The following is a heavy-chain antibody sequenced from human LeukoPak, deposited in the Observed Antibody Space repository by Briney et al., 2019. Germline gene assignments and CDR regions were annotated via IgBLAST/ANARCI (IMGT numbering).Heavy chain of an antibody. Sequence: SETLSLTCTVSGGSISSYYWSWIRQPPGKGLEWIGYIYYSGSTNYNPSLKSRVTISVDTSKNQFSLKLSSVTAADTAVYYCARHSGGRDSSGEYWYFDLWAVTPWSLSPQ. CDR2: IYYSGST. D-gene: IGHD3-22*01. CDR3: ARHSGGRDSSGEYWYFDL. CDR1: GGSISSYY. J-gene: IGHJ2*01. V-gene: IGHV4-59*08.